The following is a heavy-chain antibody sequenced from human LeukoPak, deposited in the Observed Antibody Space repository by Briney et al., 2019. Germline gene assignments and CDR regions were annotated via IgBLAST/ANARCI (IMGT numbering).Heavy chain of an antibody. J-gene: IGHJ3*02. CDR1: GFTFSDHY. D-gene: IGHD2-2*02. CDR3: ARETHCSSTSCYRIDAFDI. V-gene: IGHV3-72*01. Sequence: GGSLRLSCAASGFTFSDHYMDCVRQAPGKGLEWVGRTRNKANSYTTEYAASVTGRFTISRDDSKNSLYLQMNSLKTEDTAVYYCARETHCSSTSCYRIDAFDIWGQGTMVTVSS. CDR2: TRNKANSYTT.